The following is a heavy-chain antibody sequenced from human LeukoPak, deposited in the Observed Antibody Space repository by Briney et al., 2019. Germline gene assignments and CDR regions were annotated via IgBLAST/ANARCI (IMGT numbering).Heavy chain of an antibody. J-gene: IGHJ4*02. D-gene: IGHD6-19*01. V-gene: IGHV3-23*01. Sequence: QPGGSLRLSCAASGFTFSSCGMSWVRQAPGKGLEWVSALSDSGGSTFYADSVKGRFTISRDNSKNTLYLQMNSLRAEDTAVYYCAKDRYSSGWYDYFDYWGQGTLVTVSS. CDR2: LSDSGGST. CDR3: AKDRYSSGWYDYFDY. CDR1: GFTFSSCG.